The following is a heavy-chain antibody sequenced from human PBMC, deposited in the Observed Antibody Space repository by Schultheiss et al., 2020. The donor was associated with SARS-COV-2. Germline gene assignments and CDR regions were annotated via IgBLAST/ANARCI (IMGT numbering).Heavy chain of an antibody. D-gene: IGHD3-16*02. CDR2: IRSKAYGGTT. CDR3: TRRGYDYVWGSYRPPLDY. Sequence: GGSLRLSCAASGFTFSNYAMHWVRQAPGKGLEWVGFIRSKAYGGTTEYAASVKGRFTISRDDSKSIAYLQMNSLKTEDTAVYYCTRRGYDYVWGSYRPPLDYWGQGTLVTVSS. J-gene: IGHJ4*02. V-gene: IGHV3-49*04. CDR1: GFTFSNYA.